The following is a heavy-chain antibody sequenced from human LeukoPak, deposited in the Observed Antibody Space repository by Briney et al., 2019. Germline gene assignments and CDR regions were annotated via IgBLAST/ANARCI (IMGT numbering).Heavy chain of an antibody. D-gene: IGHD1-26*01. CDR1: GFTFSSYA. CDR2: ISGSGGST. Sequence: GGPLRLSCAASGFTFSSYAMSWVRQAPGKGLEWVSAISGSGGSTYYADSVKGRFTISRDNSKNTLYLQMNSLRAEDTAVYYCAIPSGRYSGSPGGQGTLVTVSS. V-gene: IGHV3-23*01. J-gene: IGHJ4*02. CDR3: AIPSGRYSGSP.